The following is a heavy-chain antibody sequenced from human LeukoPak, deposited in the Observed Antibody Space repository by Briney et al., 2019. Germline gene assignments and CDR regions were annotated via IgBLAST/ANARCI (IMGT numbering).Heavy chain of an antibody. V-gene: IGHV4-38-2*02. CDR3: ARGDYYDSSGPLGY. J-gene: IGHJ4*02. CDR1: GYSISSGNY. CDR2: IYHTGST. D-gene: IGHD3-22*01. Sequence: SETLSLTCTVSGYSISSGNYWGWIRQPPGKGLEWIGSIYHTGSTYYNPSLKSRVTISVDTSKNQFSLKLSSVTAADTAVYYCARGDYYDSSGPLGYWGQGTLVTVSS.